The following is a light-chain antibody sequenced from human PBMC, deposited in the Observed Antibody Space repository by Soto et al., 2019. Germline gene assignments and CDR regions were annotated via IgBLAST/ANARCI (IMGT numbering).Light chain of an antibody. V-gene: IGKV3-20*01. CDR1: QSVTSNS. CDR2: GIS. Sequence: EIVLTQSPDTLALSPGERATLSCRASQSVTSNSVSCYQQKPGQPPRLLIFGISSRATGIPDRFSGSASGTDFTLTIARLEPEDFAVYSCQQYGSSYAFGQGTKLEIK. J-gene: IGKJ2*01. CDR3: QQYGSSYA.